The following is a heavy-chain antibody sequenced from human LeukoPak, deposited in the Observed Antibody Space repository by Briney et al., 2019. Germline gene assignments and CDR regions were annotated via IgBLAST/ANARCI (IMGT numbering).Heavy chain of an antibody. Sequence: HPGGSLRLSCAASGFTFSSYAMSWVRQAPGKGLEWVSAISSSGGATYYADSVKGRFTISRDNSKNTLYLQMNSLRVEDTAVYYCAKLSGGEPRDYWGQGTLVTVSS. D-gene: IGHD3-16*01. CDR3: AKLSGGEPRDY. CDR1: GFTFSSYA. CDR2: ISSSGGAT. J-gene: IGHJ4*02. V-gene: IGHV3-23*01.